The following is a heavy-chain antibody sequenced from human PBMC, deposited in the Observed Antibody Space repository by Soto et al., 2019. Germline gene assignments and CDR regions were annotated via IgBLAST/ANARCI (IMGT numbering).Heavy chain of an antibody. CDR1: GGSINSSSYF. Sequence: SETLSLTCSVSGGSINSSSYFWGWVRQPPGKGLEWIGSIYYSGSTYYNPSLRSRVTISVDTSKNQFSLKLSSVTAADTTVFYCARHYSSGSRNWFDPWGQGTLVTVSS. CDR2: IYYSGST. V-gene: IGHV4-39*01. CDR3: ARHYSSGSRNWFDP. J-gene: IGHJ5*02. D-gene: IGHD6-19*01.